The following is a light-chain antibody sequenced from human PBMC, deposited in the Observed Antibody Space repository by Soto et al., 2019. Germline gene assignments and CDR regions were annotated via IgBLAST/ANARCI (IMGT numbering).Light chain of an antibody. CDR2: WAS. J-gene: IGKJ2*03. V-gene: IGKV4-1*01. CDR3: QQYYATPYS. CDR1: QSVLYSSNNKNY. Sequence: DIVMTQSPDSLVVSLGERATITCKSSQSVLYSSNNKNYLAWYQQKPGQSPKLLIYWASSLESGVPDRFSGSGSGTDFTLTISSLQAEDVAVYYCQQYYATPYSFGQGTKLEI.